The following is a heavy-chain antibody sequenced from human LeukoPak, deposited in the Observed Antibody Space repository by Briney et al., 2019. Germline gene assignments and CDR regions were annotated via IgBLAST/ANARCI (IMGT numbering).Heavy chain of an antibody. Sequence: PGGSLRLSCAASGFTFSSYAMSWVRQAPGKGLEWVSAISGSGGSTYYADSVKGRFTISRDNAKNSLYLQMNSLRAEDTAVYYCARDDSSGYYYGDAFDIWGQGTMVTVSS. D-gene: IGHD3-22*01. CDR3: ARDDSSGYYYGDAFDI. CDR1: GFTFSSYA. V-gene: IGHV3-23*01. CDR2: ISGSGGST. J-gene: IGHJ3*02.